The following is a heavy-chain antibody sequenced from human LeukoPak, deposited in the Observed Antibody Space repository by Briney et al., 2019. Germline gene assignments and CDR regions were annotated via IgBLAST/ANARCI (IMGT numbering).Heavy chain of an antibody. CDR1: GYSFTSYW. CDR2: IYPGDFDT. D-gene: IGHD4-17*01. J-gene: IGHJ4*02. V-gene: IGHV5-51*01. CDR3: ARRAVTTGYFDY. Sequence: GESLKISCKGSGYSFTSYWIAWVRQMPGKGLEWMGIIYPGDFDTRYSPSFQGQVTISADKSISTAYLQWSSLKASDTAVYYCARRAVTTGYFDYWGQGTLVTVSS.